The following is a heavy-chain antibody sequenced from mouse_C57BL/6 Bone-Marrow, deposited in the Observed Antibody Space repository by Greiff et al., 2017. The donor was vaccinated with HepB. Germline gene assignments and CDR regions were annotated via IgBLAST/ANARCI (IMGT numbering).Heavy chain of an antibody. J-gene: IGHJ4*01. CDR2: INPSSGYT. CDR3: ARRDYDDAMDY. CDR1: GYTFTSYT. V-gene: IGHV1-4*01. Sequence: QVQLKESGAELARPGASVKMSCKASGYTFTSYTMHWVKQRPGQGLEWIGYINPSSGYTKYNQKFKDKATLTADKSSSTAYMQLSSLTSEDSAVYYCARRDYDDAMDYWGQGTSVTVSS. D-gene: IGHD2-4*01.